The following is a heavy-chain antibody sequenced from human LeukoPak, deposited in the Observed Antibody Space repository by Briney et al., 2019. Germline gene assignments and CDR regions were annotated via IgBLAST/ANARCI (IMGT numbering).Heavy chain of an antibody. CDR1: GFTLSKHD. J-gene: IGHJ2*01. V-gene: IGHV3-13*01. Sequence: PGGSLRLSCAASGFTLSKHDVHWVRQVPGKGLEWISAINVAGDTYYSDSVKGRFTVSRDNARNSVHLQMTSLRAGDTAVYHCTREPDVWGTWYFDLWGHGTQVTVSS. CDR3: TREPDVWGTWYFDL. CDR2: INVAGDT. D-gene: IGHD1-7*01.